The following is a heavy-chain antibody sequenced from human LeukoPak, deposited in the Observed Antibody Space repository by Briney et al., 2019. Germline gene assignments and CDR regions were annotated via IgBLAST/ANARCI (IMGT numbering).Heavy chain of an antibody. CDR2: ISYDGSNK. Sequence: GGSLRPSCAASGFTFSSYAMHWVRQAPGKGLEWVAVISYDGSNKYYADSVKGRFTISRDNSKNTLYLQMNSLRAEDTAVYYCARDGGWGTDYYMDVWGKGTTVTVSS. D-gene: IGHD6-19*01. J-gene: IGHJ6*03. CDR1: GFTFSSYA. CDR3: ARDGGWGTDYYMDV. V-gene: IGHV3-30*04.